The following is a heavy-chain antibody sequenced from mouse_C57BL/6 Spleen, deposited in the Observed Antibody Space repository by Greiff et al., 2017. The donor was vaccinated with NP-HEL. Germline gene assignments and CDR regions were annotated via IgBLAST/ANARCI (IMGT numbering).Heavy chain of an antibody. CDR1: GYTFTSYW. CDR3: ARCPYYYGSGPRYFDV. Sequence: QVQLQQPGAELVKPGASVKLSCKASGYTFTSYWMHWVKQRPGQGLEWIGMIHPNSGSTNYNEKFKSKATLTVDKSSSTAYMQLSSLTSEDSAVYYCARCPYYYGSGPRYFDVWGTGTTVTVSS. V-gene: IGHV1-64*01. J-gene: IGHJ1*03. CDR2: IHPNSGST. D-gene: IGHD1-1*01.